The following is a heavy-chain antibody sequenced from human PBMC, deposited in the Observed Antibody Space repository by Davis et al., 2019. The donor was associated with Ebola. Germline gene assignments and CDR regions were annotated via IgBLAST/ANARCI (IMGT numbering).Heavy chain of an antibody. Sequence: ASVKVSCKASGYTFTGYYMHWVRQAPGQGLEWMGWISAYNGNTNYAQKLQGRVTMTTDTSTSTAYLELRSLRSDDTAVYYCARVFTSSIWYRGLNYKYYGMDVWGQGTTVTVSS. CDR2: ISAYNGNT. CDR1: GYTFTGYY. CDR3: ARVFTSSIWYRGLNYKYYGMDV. D-gene: IGHD6-13*01. V-gene: IGHV1-18*04. J-gene: IGHJ6*02.